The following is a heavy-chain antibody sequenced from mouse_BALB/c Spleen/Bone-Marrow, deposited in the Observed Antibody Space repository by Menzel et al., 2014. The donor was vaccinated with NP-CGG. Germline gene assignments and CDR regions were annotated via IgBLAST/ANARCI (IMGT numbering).Heavy chain of an antibody. J-gene: IGHJ1*01. D-gene: IGHD2-3*01. CDR1: GYTFTSYV. V-gene: IGHV1-14*01. Sequence: EVQLQQSGPELVKPGASVKMSCKSSGYTFTSYVMHWVKQKPGQGLEWIGYINPYNDGTKYNEKFKGKATLTSDKSSSTAYMELSSLTSEDSAVYYCASHDGYYVGWYFDVWGAGTTVTVSS. CDR3: ASHDGYYVGWYFDV. CDR2: INPYNDGT.